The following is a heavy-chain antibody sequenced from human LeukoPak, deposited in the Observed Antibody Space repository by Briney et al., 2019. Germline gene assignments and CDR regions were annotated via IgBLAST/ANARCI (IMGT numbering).Heavy chain of an antibody. CDR2: ISSSSSYI. CDR3: ARGSSSGWYVPWGWFDP. Sequence: GGSLRLSCAASGFTFSSYEMNWVRQAPGKGLEWVSSISSSSSYIYYADSVKGRFTISRDNAKNSLYPQMNSLRAEDTAVYYCARGSSSGWYVPWGWFDPWGQGTLVTVSS. D-gene: IGHD6-19*01. J-gene: IGHJ5*02. V-gene: IGHV3-21*01. CDR1: GFTFSSYE.